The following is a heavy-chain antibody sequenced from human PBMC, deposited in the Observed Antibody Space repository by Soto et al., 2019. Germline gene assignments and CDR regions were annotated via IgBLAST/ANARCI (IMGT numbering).Heavy chain of an antibody. V-gene: IGHV4-59*01. CDR2: IYYSGST. J-gene: IGHJ4*02. CDR3: ARAGYYDSRGYFLDY. Sequence: PSETLSLTCTVSGGSISSYYWSWIRQPPGKGLEWNGYIYYSGSTNYNPSLKGRVTISVDTSKNQFSLRMTSVTAADTAVYYCARAGYYDSRGYFLDYWGQGTVVTVSS. D-gene: IGHD3-22*01. CDR1: GGSISSYY.